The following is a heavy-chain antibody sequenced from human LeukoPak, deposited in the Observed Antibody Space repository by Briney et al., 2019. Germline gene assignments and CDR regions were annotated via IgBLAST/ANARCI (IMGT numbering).Heavy chain of an antibody. CDR2: IKLDGSEK. Sequence: GSLRLSCVASGFTFGKYWMSWVRQAPGKGLEWVANIKLDGSEKNYVDSVKGRFTISRDNTKNSLYLQMNSLRVEDTAVYYCAKNPKYYYDSSGYFDYWGQGTLVAVST. CDR3: AKNPKYYYDSSGYFDY. CDR1: GFTFGKYW. V-gene: IGHV3-7*03. J-gene: IGHJ4*02. D-gene: IGHD3-22*01.